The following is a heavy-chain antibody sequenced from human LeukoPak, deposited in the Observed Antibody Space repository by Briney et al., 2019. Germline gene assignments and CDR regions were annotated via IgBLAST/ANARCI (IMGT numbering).Heavy chain of an antibody. J-gene: IGHJ4*02. V-gene: IGHV3-48*01. Sequence: PGGSLRLSCAASGFTFGDYSMNWVRQAPGKGLEWISYIGIDSGNTNYADSVKGRFTISGDKAKNPLYLQMNSLRVEDTAVYYCARDYKYAFDNWGQGTLVTVSS. CDR3: ARDYKYAFDN. CDR2: IGIDSGNT. D-gene: IGHD5-24*01. CDR1: GFTFGDYS.